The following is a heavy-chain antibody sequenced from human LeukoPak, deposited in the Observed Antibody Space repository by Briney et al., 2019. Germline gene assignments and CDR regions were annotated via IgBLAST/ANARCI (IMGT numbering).Heavy chain of an antibody. Sequence: ASVKVSCKASGYTFTGYYMHWVRQAPGQGLEWMGWINPNSGGTNYAQKFQGWVTMTRDTSISTAYMELSRLRSDDTAVYYCARGVGRAGSWYRVNADAFDIWGQGTMVTVSS. J-gene: IGHJ3*02. V-gene: IGHV1-2*04. D-gene: IGHD6-13*01. CDR3: ARGVGRAGSWYRVNADAFDI. CDR1: GYTFTGYY. CDR2: INPNSGGT.